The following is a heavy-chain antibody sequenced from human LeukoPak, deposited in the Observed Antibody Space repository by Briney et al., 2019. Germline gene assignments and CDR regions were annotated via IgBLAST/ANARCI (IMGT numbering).Heavy chain of an antibody. J-gene: IGHJ4*02. CDR2: IKSKTDGGTT. D-gene: IGHD2-15*01. CDR3: TTDAAEAPFDY. Sequence: AGSLRLSCAASLFTLINAWMSWVRQAPGRGLEWVGRIKSKTDGGTTDYAARVKGRFTIPRDHSKNKLYLQKNSLKTEITAVYYCTTDAAEAPFDYWGQGTPVTVSS. CDR1: LFTLINAW. V-gene: IGHV3-15*01.